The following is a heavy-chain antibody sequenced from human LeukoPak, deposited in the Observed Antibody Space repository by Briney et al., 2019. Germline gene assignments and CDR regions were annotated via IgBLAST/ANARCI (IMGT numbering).Heavy chain of an antibody. CDR1: GGSISSGVYY. V-gene: IGHV3-21*01. Sequence: NSSETLSLTCTVSGGSISSGVYYWAWIRQPPGKGLEWVSSISSSSSYIYYADSVKGRFTISRDNAKNSLYLQMNSLRAEDTAVYYCARDSYFRNYYGMDVWGQGTTVTVSS. CDR3: ARDSYFRNYYGMDV. J-gene: IGHJ6*02. D-gene: IGHD3-3*01. CDR2: ISSSSSYI.